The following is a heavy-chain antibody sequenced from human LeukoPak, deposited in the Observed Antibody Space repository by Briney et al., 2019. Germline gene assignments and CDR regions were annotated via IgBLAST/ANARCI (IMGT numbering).Heavy chain of an antibody. D-gene: IGHD2-2*01. CDR3: ARKLGYCSSTSCVNWFDP. CDR2: MNPNNGNT. J-gene: IGHJ5*02. V-gene: IGHV1-8*01. Sequence: ASVKLSCKASGYTFSTYDITWVRQPSGQGHEWMGWMNPNNGNTGYAQRFQGRGTLTRDTSISTAYMELSSLRSEDTAVYFCARKLGYCSSTSCVNWFDPWGQGTLVTVSS. CDR1: GYTFSTYD.